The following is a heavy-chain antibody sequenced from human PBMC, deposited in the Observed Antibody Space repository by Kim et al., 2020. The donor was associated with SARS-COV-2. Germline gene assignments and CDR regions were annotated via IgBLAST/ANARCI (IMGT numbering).Heavy chain of an antibody. Sequence: GGSLRLSCAASGFTFSSYSMNWVRQAPGKGLEWVSSISSSSSYIYYADSVKGRFTISRDNAKNSLYLQMNSLRAEDTAVYYCARDRLIVVDRYRHPLDAFDIWGQGTMVTVSS. CDR2: ISSSSSYI. CDR1: GFTFSSYS. V-gene: IGHV3-21*01. CDR3: ARDRLIVVDRYRHPLDAFDI. D-gene: IGHD3-22*01. J-gene: IGHJ3*02.